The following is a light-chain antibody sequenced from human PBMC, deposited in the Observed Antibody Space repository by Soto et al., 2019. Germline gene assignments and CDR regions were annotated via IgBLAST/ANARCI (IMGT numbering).Light chain of an antibody. J-gene: IGLJ1*01. CDR1: SSGVGGYNY. CDR3: SAYTRSSTYF. CDR2: EVS. Sequence: QSVLTQPASVSGSPGQSITISCTGTSSGVGGYNYVSWYQQHPGKAPKLMIYEVSNRPSGVSNRFSGSKSGNTASLTISGLQAEDEADYYCSAYTRSSTYFFVTGTKLTVL. V-gene: IGLV2-14*01.